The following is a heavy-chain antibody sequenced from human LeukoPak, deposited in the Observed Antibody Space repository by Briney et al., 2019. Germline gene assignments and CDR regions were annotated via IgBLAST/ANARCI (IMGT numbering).Heavy chain of an antibody. Sequence: SETLSLTCAVYGGSFSGGSVSPYYWTWIRQSPGKALEWLGEINHSGDTEFNPSLKSRITMSVDRSKNQFYLRLSSVTAADTAVYYRARMVGTRGYSYGGRPRFDYWGQGTLVTVSS. CDR1: GGSFSGGSVSPYY. J-gene: IGHJ4*02. D-gene: IGHD5-18*01. CDR2: INHSGDT. V-gene: IGHV4-34*10. CDR3: ARMVGTRGYSYGGRPRFDY.